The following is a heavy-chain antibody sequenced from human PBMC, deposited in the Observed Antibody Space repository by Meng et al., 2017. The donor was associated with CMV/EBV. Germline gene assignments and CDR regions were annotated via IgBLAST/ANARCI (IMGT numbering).Heavy chain of an antibody. CDR3: ARHDLYSYSNYVPVKYNWFDP. D-gene: IGHD4-11*01. CDR1: GYSFTSYW. V-gene: IGHV5-51*01. J-gene: IGHJ5*02. CDR2: IYPGDSDT. Sequence: GESLKISCKGSGYSFTSYWIGWVRQMPGKGLEWMGIIYPGDSDTRYSPSFQGQVTISADKSISTAYLQWSSLKASDTAMYYCARHDLYSYSNYVPVKYNWFDPWGQGTLVTVSS.